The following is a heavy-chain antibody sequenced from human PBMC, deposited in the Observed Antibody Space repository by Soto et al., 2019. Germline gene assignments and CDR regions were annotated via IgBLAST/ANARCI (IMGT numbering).Heavy chain of an antibody. CDR3: AREGPAPYYYYGMDV. CDR1: GYSFTTYG. V-gene: IGHV1-18*01. Sequence: ASVKVSCKTSGYSFTTYGISWVRQPPGQGLEWMGWISGYNGNTNYAQKFQGRVTMTTDTSTSTAYMELRSLRSDDTAVYYCAREGPAPYYYYGMDVWGQGTTVTVSS. J-gene: IGHJ6*02. CDR2: ISGYNGNT.